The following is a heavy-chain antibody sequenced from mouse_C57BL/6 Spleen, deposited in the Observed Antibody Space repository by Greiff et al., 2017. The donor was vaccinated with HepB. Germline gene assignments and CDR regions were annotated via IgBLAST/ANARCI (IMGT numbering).Heavy chain of an antibody. Sequence: EVQLVESGGGLVKPGGSLKLSCAASGFTFSSYAMSWVRQTPEKRLEWVATISDGGSYTYYPDNVKGRFTISRDNAKNNLYLQMSHLKSEDTAMYYCARDLITTVVGYFDYWGQGTTLTVSS. J-gene: IGHJ2*01. V-gene: IGHV5-4*01. CDR1: GFTFSSYA. CDR3: ARDLITTVVGYFDY. D-gene: IGHD1-1*01. CDR2: ISDGGSYT.